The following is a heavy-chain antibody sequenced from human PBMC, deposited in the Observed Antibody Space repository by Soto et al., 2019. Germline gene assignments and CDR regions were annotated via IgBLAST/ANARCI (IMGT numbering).Heavy chain of an antibody. J-gene: IGHJ4*02. CDR1: GFTFGSYW. CDR3: ARVRLGFDY. Sequence: GGSLRLSCAASGFTFGSYWMSWVRQAPGKGLEWVANIKRDGSEKYYVDSVKGRFTISRDNAKNSLYLQMNSLRAEDTAVYCCARVRLGFDYWGQGTLVTVSS. V-gene: IGHV3-7*01. CDR2: IKRDGSEK. D-gene: IGHD7-27*01.